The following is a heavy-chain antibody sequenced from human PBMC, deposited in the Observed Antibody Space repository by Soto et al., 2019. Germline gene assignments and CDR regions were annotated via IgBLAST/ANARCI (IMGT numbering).Heavy chain of an antibody. Sequence: PSETLSLTCTVSGGPISSGGYYWSWIRQHPGKGLEWIGYIYYSGSTYYNPSLKSRVTISVDTSKNQFSLKLSSVTAADTAVYYCARAPDVLLWFGETMDWFDPWGQGTLVTVS. D-gene: IGHD3-10*01. CDR2: IYYSGST. V-gene: IGHV4-31*03. CDR3: ARAPDVLLWFGETMDWFDP. J-gene: IGHJ5*02. CDR1: GGPISSGGYY.